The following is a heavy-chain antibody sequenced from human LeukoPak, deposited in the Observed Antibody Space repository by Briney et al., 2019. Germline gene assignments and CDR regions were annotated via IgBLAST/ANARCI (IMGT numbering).Heavy chain of an antibody. J-gene: IGHJ4*02. V-gene: IGHV3-30-3*01. D-gene: IGHD4-11*01. Sequence: GGSLRLSCAASGFTFSSYAMHWVRQAPGKGLEWVAVISYDGSNKYYADSVKGRFTISRDNSKNTLYLQMNSLRAEDTAVYYCAREGYAYSNYEYYFDYWGQGTLVTVSS. CDR3: AREGYAYSNYEYYFDY. CDR2: ISYDGSNK. CDR1: GFTFSSYA.